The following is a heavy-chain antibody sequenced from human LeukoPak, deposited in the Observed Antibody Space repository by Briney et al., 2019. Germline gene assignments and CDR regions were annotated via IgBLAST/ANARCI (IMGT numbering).Heavy chain of an antibody. V-gene: IGHV3-11*01. J-gene: IGHJ3*02. Sequence: GGSLRLSCTVSGFTVSSNYMSWIRQAPGKGLEWVSYISSSGSTIYYADSVKGRFTISRDNAKNSLYLQMNSLRVEDTAVYYCARGRRSPGRWLQSVDAFDIWGQGTMVTVSS. CDR2: ISSSGSTI. CDR3: ARGRRSPGRWLQSVDAFDI. CDR1: GFTVSSNY. D-gene: IGHD5-24*01.